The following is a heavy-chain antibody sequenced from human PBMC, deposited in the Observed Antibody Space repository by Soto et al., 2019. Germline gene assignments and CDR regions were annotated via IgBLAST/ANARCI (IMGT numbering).Heavy chain of an antibody. D-gene: IGHD1-1*01. CDR2: IYYSGST. CDR1: GGSISSYY. V-gene: IGHV4-59*01. J-gene: IGHJ4*02. CDR3: ARGPQLELSTNFDY. Sequence: SETLSLTCTVSGGSISSYYWSWIRQPPGKGLEWIGYIYYSGSTNYNPSLKSRVTISVDTSKNQFSLKLSSVTAADTAVYYCARGPQLELSTNFDYWGQGTLVTVSS.